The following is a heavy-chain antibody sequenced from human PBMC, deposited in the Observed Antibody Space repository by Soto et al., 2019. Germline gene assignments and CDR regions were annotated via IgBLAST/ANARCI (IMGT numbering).Heavy chain of an antibody. CDR3: TRPYCSGGSCYFYYFDY. D-gene: IGHD2-15*01. Sequence: GGSLRLSCTASGFTFGDYAMSWFRQAPGKGLEWVGFIRSKAYGGTTEYAASVKGRFTISRDDSKSIAYLQMNSLKTEDTAVFFCTRPYCSGGSCYFYYFDYWGQGTLVTVSS. V-gene: IGHV3-49*03. CDR1: GFTFGDYA. CDR2: IRSKAYGGTT. J-gene: IGHJ4*02.